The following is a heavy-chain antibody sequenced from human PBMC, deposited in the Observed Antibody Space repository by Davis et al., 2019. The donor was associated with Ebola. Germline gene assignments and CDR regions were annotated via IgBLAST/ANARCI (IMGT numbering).Heavy chain of an antibody. CDR1: GGSIRSSTDY. V-gene: IGHV4-39*07. CDR3: ARGPFEWLRLGVRAWYFDL. CDR2: INHSGST. Sequence: PSETLSLTCTVPGGSIRSSTDYWSWIRQPPGKGLEWIGEINHSGSTNYNPSLTSRVTISVDTSKNQFSLKLSSVTAADTAGYYCARGPFEWLRLGVRAWYFDLWGRGTLVTVSS. D-gene: IGHD5-12*01. J-gene: IGHJ2*01.